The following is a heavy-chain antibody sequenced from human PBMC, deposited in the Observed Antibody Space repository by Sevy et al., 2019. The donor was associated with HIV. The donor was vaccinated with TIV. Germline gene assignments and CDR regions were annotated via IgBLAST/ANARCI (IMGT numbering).Heavy chain of an antibody. D-gene: IGHD3-22*01. Sequence: GGSLRLSCAVSGFTFNNAWMNWVRQAPGTGLQWVGLIKSKIDGETTDYAAPVKGRFTISRDDSKNTLYRQMNSLKIEYTAVYYCATAPGYYDSATFDYWGPRTLVTVSS. CDR2: IKSKIDGETT. J-gene: IGHJ4*02. V-gene: IGHV3-15*01. CDR1: GFTFNNAW. CDR3: ATAPGYYDSATFDY.